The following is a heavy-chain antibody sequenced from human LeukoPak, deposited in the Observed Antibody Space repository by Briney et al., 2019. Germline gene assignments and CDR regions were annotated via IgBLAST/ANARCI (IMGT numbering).Heavy chain of an antibody. Sequence: GGSLRLSCAASGFTFSSYAMSWVRQDRGKGMEWVSANSGSGGSTYYADSVKGRFTISRDNSKNTLYLQMNSLRAEDTAVYYCAKDPSGVRFLEWLTGFDYWGQGTLVTVSS. CDR3: AKDPSGVRFLEWLTGFDY. D-gene: IGHD3-3*01. CDR2: NSGSGGST. V-gene: IGHV3-23*01. J-gene: IGHJ4*02. CDR1: GFTFSSYA.